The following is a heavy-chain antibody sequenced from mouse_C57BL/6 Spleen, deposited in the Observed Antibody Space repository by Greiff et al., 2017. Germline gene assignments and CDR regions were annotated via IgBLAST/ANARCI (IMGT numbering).Heavy chain of an antibody. CDR3: ARGDYDEFAY. J-gene: IGHJ3*01. D-gene: IGHD2-4*01. CDR1: GYSITSGYY. V-gene: IGHV3-6*01. CDR2: ISYDGSN. Sequence: EVQLQQSGPGLVKPSPSLSLTCSVTGYSITSGYYWNWIRQFPGNKLEWMGYISYDGSNNYNPSLKNRISITRDTSNNQLFLKLNSVTTEDTATCYCARGDYDEFAYWGQGTLVTVSA.